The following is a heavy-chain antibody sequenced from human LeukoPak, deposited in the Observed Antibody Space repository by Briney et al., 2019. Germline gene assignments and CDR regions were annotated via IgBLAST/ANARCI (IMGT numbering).Heavy chain of an antibody. CDR3: ARVGYYYGSGSDY. D-gene: IGHD3-10*01. Sequence: SENLSLTCTVSGGSISSGDYYWSWIRQPPGKGLEWIGYIYYSGSSYYNPSLKSRVTISVETSKNQFSLKLSSVAAADTAVYYCARVGYYYGSGSDYWSQGCLVKVSS. V-gene: IGHV4-30-4*08. CDR1: GGSISSGDYY. CDR2: IYYSGSS. J-gene: IGHJ4*01.